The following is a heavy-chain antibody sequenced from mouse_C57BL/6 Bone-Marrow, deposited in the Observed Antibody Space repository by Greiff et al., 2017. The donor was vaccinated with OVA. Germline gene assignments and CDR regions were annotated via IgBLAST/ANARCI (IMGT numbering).Heavy chain of an antibody. Sequence: VQLQQSGPELVKPGASVKMSCKASGYTFTDYNMHWVKQSHGKSLEWIGYINPNNGGNSYKQKFKGKATLTVNKSSSTACMELRSLTSEDSAVYYCARGIYYYGSPWFAYWGQGTLVTVSA. CDR1: GYTFTDYN. D-gene: IGHD1-1*01. CDR3: ARGIYYYGSPWFAY. V-gene: IGHV1-22*01. CDR2: INPNNGGN. J-gene: IGHJ3*01.